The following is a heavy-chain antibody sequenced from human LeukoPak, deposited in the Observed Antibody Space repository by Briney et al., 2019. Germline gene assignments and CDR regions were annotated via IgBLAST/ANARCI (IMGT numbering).Heavy chain of an antibody. V-gene: IGHV3-23*01. CDR2: ISGSGGST. J-gene: IGHJ4*02. CDR3: ATNYGSGSYSGFRFDY. D-gene: IGHD3-10*01. CDR1: GFTFSSYG. Sequence: GGTLRLSCAASGFTFSSYGMSWVRQAPGKGLEWVSAISGSGGSTYYADSVKGRFTISRDNAKNSLYLQMNSLRAEDTAVYYCATNYGSGSYSGFRFDYWGQGTLVTVSS.